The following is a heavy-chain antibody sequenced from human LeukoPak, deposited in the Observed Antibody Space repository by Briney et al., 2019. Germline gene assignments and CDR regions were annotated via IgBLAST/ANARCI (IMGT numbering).Heavy chain of an antibody. Sequence: VASVKVSCKASGYTFTSYGISWVRQAPGQGLEWMGWINPNSGGTNYAQKFQGRVTMTRDTSISTAYMELSRLRSDDTAVYYCATGDYVGAFDIWGQGTMVTVSS. V-gene: IGHV1-2*02. CDR1: GYTFTSYG. D-gene: IGHD4-17*01. CDR3: ATGDYVGAFDI. CDR2: INPNSGGT. J-gene: IGHJ3*02.